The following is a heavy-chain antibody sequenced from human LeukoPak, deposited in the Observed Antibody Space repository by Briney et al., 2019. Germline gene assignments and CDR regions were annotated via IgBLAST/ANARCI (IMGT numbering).Heavy chain of an antibody. D-gene: IGHD3-10*01. V-gene: IGHV3-30*03. CDR2: ISYDGSNK. CDR3: ARAKPKNMVRGLIMRRESRYYFDY. J-gene: IGHJ4*02. Sequence: PGGSLRLSCAASGFTFSSYVMHWVRQAPGKGLEWVAFISYDGSNKYYADSVKGRCTISRDNSKNTVYLQMNSLRAEDTAVYYCARAKPKNMVRGLIMRRESRYYFDYWGQGTLVTVSS. CDR1: GFTFSSYV.